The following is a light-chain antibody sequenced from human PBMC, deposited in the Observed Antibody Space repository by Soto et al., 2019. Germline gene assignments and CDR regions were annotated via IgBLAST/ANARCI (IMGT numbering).Light chain of an antibody. V-gene: IGKV3-20*01. J-gene: IGKJ3*01. CDR1: QSVSSTY. CDR3: QQFGDSLT. Sequence: EIVFTQSPGTLSFSPGERATLSCRASQSVSSTYLVWYQQKPGQAPRLLIYGATSRASGIPDRFSGSGSGTDFTLTISRLEPEDFAVYYCQQFGDSLTFGPGTKVDIK. CDR2: GAT.